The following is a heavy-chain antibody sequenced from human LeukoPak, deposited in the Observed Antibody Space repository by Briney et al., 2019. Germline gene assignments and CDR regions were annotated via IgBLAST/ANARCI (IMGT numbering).Heavy chain of an antibody. CDR3: AKGSSGYFADL. Sequence: GGSLRLSCAASGFTFSSYGMHWVRQAPGKGLEWVAVIWYDGSNKYYADSVKGRFTISRDNSKNTLYLQMNSLRAEDTALYYCAKGSSGYFADLWGQGTLVNVSS. J-gene: IGHJ5*02. D-gene: IGHD3-22*01. V-gene: IGHV3-33*06. CDR1: GFTFSSYG. CDR2: IWYDGSNK.